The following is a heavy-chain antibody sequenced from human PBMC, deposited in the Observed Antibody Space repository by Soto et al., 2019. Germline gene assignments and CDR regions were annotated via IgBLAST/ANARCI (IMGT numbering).Heavy chain of an antibody. Sequence: SETLSLTCTVSGGSISSYYWSWIRQPPGKGPEWIGYIYYSGSTNYNPSLKSRVTISVDTSKNQFSLKLSSVTAADTAVYYCARYIENDYGDYWKWFDPWGQGTLVTVLL. CDR3: ARYIENDYGDYWKWFDP. V-gene: IGHV4-59*08. J-gene: IGHJ5*02. CDR2: IYYSGST. CDR1: GGSISSYY. D-gene: IGHD4-17*01.